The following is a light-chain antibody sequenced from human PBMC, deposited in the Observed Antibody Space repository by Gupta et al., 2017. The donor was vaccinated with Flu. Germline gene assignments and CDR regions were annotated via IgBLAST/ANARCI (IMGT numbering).Light chain of an antibody. V-gene: IGLV3-10*01. CDR2: EDS. CDR1: ALPKKY. J-gene: IGLJ3*02. Sequence: YELTQPPSVSVSPGQTARITCSGDALPKKYAYWYQQKSGQAPVLVIYEDSKRPSGIPERFSGSSSGTMATLTISGAQVEDEADYYCYSTDSSGNHRVFGGGTKLTVL. CDR3: YSTDSSGNHRV.